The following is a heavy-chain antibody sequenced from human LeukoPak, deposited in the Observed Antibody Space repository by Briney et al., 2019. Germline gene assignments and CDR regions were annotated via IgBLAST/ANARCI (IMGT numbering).Heavy chain of an antibody. CDR3: IRDEALWRLDY. J-gene: IGHJ4*02. Sequence: TGGSLRLSCAASGFTFSNHWMHWVRHAPGKGLVWVSRIDEGGSNAMYADSVKGRFSISRDNAKNTVNLQMNSLRAEDTGVYYCIRDEALWRLDYWGQGTLVTVSS. V-gene: IGHV3-74*03. CDR1: GFTFSNHW. D-gene: IGHD2-21*01. CDR2: IDEGGSNA.